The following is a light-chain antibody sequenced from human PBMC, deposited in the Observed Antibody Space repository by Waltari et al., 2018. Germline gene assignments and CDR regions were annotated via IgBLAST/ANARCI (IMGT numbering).Light chain of an antibody. Sequence: QSALTQPASVSGSPGQSITISCTGTSSDVGSNNLVSWYQQHPGQAPKVVILEGSERPSGISNRFSGSKSGITASLTISGLQPEDEADYYCCSYAGSGTFVVFGGGTKLTVL. V-gene: IGLV2-23*03. CDR2: EGS. CDR3: CSYAGSGTFVV. CDR1: SSDVGSNNL. J-gene: IGLJ2*01.